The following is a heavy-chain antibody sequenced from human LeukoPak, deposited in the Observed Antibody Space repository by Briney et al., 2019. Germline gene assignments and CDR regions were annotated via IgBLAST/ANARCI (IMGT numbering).Heavy chain of an antibody. CDR1: GGSISSSSYY. V-gene: IGHV4-39*01. J-gene: IGHJ4*02. CDR2: IYYSGST. D-gene: IGHD1-26*01. CDR3: ARRIVGATYYFDY. Sequence: SETLSLTCTVSGGSISSSSYYWGWIRPPPGKGLEWIGSIYYSGSTYYNPSLKSRVTISVDTSKNQFSLKLSSVTAADTAVYYCARRIVGATYYFDYWGQGTLVTVSS.